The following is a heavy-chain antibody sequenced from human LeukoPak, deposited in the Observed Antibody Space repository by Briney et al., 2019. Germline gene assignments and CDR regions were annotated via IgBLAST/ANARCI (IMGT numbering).Heavy chain of an antibody. D-gene: IGHD3-22*01. Sequence: PSETLSLTCAVSGYSISSGYYWGWIRQPPGKGLEWIGSIYHSGSTYNNPSLKSRVITSVDTSKNQFSLKLSSVTAADTAVYYCARLYYYDGSGYSGGAIFDYWGQGTLVTVSS. CDR3: ARLYYYDGSGYSGGAIFDY. CDR1: GYSISSGYY. J-gene: IGHJ4*02. V-gene: IGHV4-38-2*01. CDR2: IYHSGST.